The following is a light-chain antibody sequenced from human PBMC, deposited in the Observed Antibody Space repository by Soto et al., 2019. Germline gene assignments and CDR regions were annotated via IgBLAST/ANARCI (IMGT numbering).Light chain of an antibody. Sequence: DIQMTQSPSSLSASVGDRVTITCRASQSISSYLNWYQQKPGKAPKLLIYAASSLQSGGPSRFSGSESGTDFTLTISSLQPEDFATYYCQQSYSTPYTFGQGTKLEIK. CDR1: QSISSY. CDR3: QQSYSTPYT. CDR2: AAS. V-gene: IGKV1-39*01. J-gene: IGKJ2*01.